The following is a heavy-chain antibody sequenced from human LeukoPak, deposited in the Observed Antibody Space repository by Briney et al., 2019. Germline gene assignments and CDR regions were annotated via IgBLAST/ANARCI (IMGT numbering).Heavy chain of an antibody. CDR3: ARLLPVRYNWFDP. J-gene: IGHJ5*02. D-gene: IGHD2-21*01. V-gene: IGHV4-59*01. Sequence: SETLSLTCTVSGGSISSYYWSWIRQPPGKGLEWIGYIYYSGSTNYNPSLKSRVTISVDTSKNQFSLKLSSVTAADTAVYYCARLLPVRYNWFDPWGQGTLVSVSS. CDR1: GGSISSYY. CDR2: IYYSGST.